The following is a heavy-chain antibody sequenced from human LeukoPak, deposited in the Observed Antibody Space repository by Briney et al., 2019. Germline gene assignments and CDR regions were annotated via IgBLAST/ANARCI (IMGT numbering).Heavy chain of an antibody. CDR3: AKEATERYGEGGADY. Sequence: SGGSLRLSCAASGFTFSSYAMSWVRQAPGKGLEWVSVISGSGGSTYYADSVKGRFTISRDNSKNTLYLQMNSLRAENTAVYYCAKEATERYGEGGADYWGQGTLVTVSS. V-gene: IGHV3-23*01. D-gene: IGHD4-17*01. CDR2: ISGSGGST. CDR1: GFTFSSYA. J-gene: IGHJ4*02.